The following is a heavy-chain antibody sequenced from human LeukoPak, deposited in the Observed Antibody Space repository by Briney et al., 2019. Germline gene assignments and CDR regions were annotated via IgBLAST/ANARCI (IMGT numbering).Heavy chain of an antibody. Sequence: GGSLRLSCEASGFTFSRYWMHWVRQVPGKGLVWVSRIKSDGKTNYADSVKGRFTISRDNAKNTVSLQMNSLRADDTGVYYCARAPSEVGGYYPEYFRHWGQGTLVTVSS. CDR2: IKSDGKT. J-gene: IGHJ1*01. CDR1: GFTFSRYW. CDR3: ARAPSEVGGYYPEYFRH. D-gene: IGHD3-3*01. V-gene: IGHV3-74*01.